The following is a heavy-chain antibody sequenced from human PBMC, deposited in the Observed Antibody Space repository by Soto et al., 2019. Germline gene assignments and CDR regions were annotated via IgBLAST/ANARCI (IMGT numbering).Heavy chain of an antibody. CDR3: ARLPFYCPSTSCFAFYYYGVDV. CDR1: GGSISSSSYY. V-gene: IGHV4-39*01. Sequence: SETLSLTCTVSGGSISSSSYYWGWIRQPPGKGLEWLGNIYYAGSTYYNPSLQSRVTISVDTSRNQFSLNLSSVTAADTAVYYCARLPFYCPSTSCFAFYYYGVDVWGQGTTVTFSS. J-gene: IGHJ6*02. D-gene: IGHD2-2*01. CDR2: IYYAGST.